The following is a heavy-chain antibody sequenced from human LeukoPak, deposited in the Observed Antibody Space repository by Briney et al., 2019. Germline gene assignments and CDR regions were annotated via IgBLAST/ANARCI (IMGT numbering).Heavy chain of an antibody. V-gene: IGHV3-7*01. CDR1: GFTFSSYW. D-gene: IGHD5-18*01. J-gene: IGHJ4*02. CDR2: VKQDGSEK. Sequence: GGSLRLSCAASGFTFSSYWMSWVRQAPGKGLEWVANVKQDGSEKYYVDSVKGRFTISRDNAKNSLYLQMNSLRAEDTAVYYRATHSYGPYYFDYWGQGTLVTVSS. CDR3: ATHSYGPYYFDY.